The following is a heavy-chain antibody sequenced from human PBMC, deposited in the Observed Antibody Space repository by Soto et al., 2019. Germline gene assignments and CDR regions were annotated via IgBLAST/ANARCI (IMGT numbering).Heavy chain of an antibody. J-gene: IGHJ6*02. CDR2: ISWNSGSI. Sequence: GGSLRLSCAASGFTFDDYAMHWVRQAPGKGLEWVSGISWNSGSIGYADSVKGRFIISRDNAKNSLYLQMNSLRAEDTALYYCAKELLSEYSSSSYYYGMDVWGQGTTVTVSS. CDR1: GFTFDDYA. D-gene: IGHD6-6*01. V-gene: IGHV3-9*01. CDR3: AKELLSEYSSSSYYYGMDV.